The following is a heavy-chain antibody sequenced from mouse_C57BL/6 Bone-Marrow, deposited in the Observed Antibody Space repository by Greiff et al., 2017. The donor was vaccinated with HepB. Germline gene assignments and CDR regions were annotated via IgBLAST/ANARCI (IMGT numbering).Heavy chain of an antibody. Sequence: EVHLVESGGGLVQPGGSLKLSCAASGFTFSDYYMYWVRQTPEKRLEWVAYISNGGGSTYYPDTVRGRFTISRDNAKNTLYLQMSRLKSEDTAMYYCARQGYPWYFDVWGTGTTVTVSS. V-gene: IGHV5-12*01. CDR2: ISNGGGST. CDR1: GFTFSDYY. CDR3: ARQGYPWYFDV. J-gene: IGHJ1*03.